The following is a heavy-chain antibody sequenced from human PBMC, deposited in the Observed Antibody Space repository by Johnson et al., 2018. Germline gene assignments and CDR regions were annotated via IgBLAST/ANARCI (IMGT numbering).Heavy chain of an antibody. J-gene: IGHJ1*01. V-gene: IGHV3-15*01. Sequence: VQLVESGGGVVQXGRSLRLSCAASGFTFSSYGMHWVRQAPGKGLEWVGRIKSKTDGGTTDYAAPVKGRFTISRDDSKNTLYLQMNSLKTEDTAVYYCTTAGLTGGIFQHWGQGTLVTVSS. CDR1: GFTFSSYG. CDR3: TTAGLTGGIFQH. D-gene: IGHD3-9*01. CDR2: IKSKTDGGTT.